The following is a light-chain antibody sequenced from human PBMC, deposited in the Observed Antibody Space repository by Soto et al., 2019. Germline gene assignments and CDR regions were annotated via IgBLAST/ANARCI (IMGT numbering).Light chain of an antibody. V-gene: IGKV1-39*01. CDR2: AAS. J-gene: IGKJ1*01. Sequence: DIQMTQSPSSLSASVGDRVTITCRASQSISSYLNWYQQKPGKAPKVLIYAASSLQSGVPSRFSGRGSGTDFTLTISSLQPEDFATYYCQQSDRSWTFDQGTKVEIK. CDR3: QQSDRSWT. CDR1: QSISSY.